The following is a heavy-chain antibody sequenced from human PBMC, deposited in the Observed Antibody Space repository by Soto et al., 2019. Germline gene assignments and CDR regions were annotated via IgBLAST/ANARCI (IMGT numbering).Heavy chain of an antibody. CDR2: IYYSGST. Sequence: SETLSLTCTVSGGSISSSSYYWGWIRQPPGKGLEWIGSIYYSGSTYYNPSLKSRVTISVDTSKNQFSLKLSSVTAADTAVYYCASRPDIVVVVAAIDYGMGVWGQGPRSP. V-gene: IGHV4-39*01. J-gene: IGHJ6*02. CDR1: GGSISSSSYY. D-gene: IGHD2-15*01. CDR3: ASRPDIVVVVAAIDYGMGV.